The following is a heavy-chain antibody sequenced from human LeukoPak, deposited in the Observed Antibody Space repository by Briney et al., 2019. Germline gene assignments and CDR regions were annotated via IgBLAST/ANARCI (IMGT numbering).Heavy chain of an antibody. V-gene: IGHV1-69*13. J-gene: IGHJ5*02. D-gene: IGHD2-2*01. Sequence: GASVKVSCKAPGGTFSSYAISWVRQAPGQGLEWMGGIIPIFGTANYAQKFQGRVTITADESTSTAYMELSSLRSEDTAVYYCARDSCSSTSCQNWFDPWGQGTLVTVSS. CDR1: GGTFSSYA. CDR2: IIPIFGTA. CDR3: ARDSCSSTSCQNWFDP.